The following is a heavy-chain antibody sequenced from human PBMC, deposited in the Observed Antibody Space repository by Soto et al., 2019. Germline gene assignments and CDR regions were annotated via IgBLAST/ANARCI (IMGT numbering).Heavy chain of an antibody. CDR2: IIPIFGTA. J-gene: IGHJ6*02. CDR1: GGTFSSYA. Sequence: QVQLVQSGAEVKKPGSSVKVSCKASGGTFSSYAISWVLQAPGQGLEWMGGIIPIFGTADYAQKFQGRVTITADESTSTAHMDLSSLRSEDTAVYYCARHLGGNHYYYGMDVWGQGTTVTVSS. CDR3: ARHLGGNHYYYGMDV. D-gene: IGHD3-16*01. V-gene: IGHV1-69*12.